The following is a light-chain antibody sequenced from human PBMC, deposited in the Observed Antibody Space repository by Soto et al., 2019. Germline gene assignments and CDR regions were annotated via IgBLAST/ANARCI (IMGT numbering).Light chain of an antibody. V-gene: IGLV2-14*03. CDR2: DVS. Sequence: QSVLTKAASGSGSPGQSITISCTGTSSDVGGYNYVSWYQQHPGKAPKLMIYDVSDRPSGVSNRFSASKSGNTASLTISGLQAEDEADYYCCSYTSSSTPWVFGTGTKSPS. CDR3: CSYTSSSTPWV. J-gene: IGLJ1*01. CDR1: SSDVGGYNY.